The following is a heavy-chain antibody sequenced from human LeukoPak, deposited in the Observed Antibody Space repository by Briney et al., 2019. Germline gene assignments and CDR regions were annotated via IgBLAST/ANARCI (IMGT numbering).Heavy chain of an antibody. D-gene: IGHD1-26*01. V-gene: IGHV3-30*02. CDR3: ARAPSSGTLGEDY. CDR2: IRYDGSNK. Sequence: PGGSLRLSCAASGFTFSSYGMHWVRQAPGKGLEWVAFIRYDGSNKYYVDSVKGRFTISRDNSKNTLYLQMNSLRAEDTAVYYCARAPSSGTLGEDYWGQGTLVTVSS. J-gene: IGHJ4*02. CDR1: GFTFSSYG.